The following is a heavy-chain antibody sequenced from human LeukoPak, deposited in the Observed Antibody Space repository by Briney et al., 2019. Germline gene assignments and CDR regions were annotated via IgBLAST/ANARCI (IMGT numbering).Heavy chain of an antibody. Sequence: GGSLRLSCAASGFTFRGYWVTWVRQAPGKGLEWVSYISSSGSTIYYADSVKGRFTISRDNAKNSLYLQMNSLRAEDTAVYYCAREAAAGLSFDYWGQGTLVTVSS. J-gene: IGHJ4*02. CDR2: ISSSGSTI. CDR3: AREAAAGLSFDY. V-gene: IGHV3-48*04. D-gene: IGHD6-13*01. CDR1: GFTFRGYW.